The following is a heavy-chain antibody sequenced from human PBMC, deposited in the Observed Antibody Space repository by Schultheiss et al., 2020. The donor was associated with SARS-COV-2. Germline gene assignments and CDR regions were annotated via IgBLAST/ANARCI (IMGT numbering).Heavy chain of an antibody. V-gene: IGHV4-39*07. CDR3: ARGQRRPVWWFDP. Sequence: SETLSLTCTVSGGSISSSSYYWAWIRQLPGKGPEWIGSVYYSGSTYSDPSLKSRVTISVYTSKNQFSLKLAPVTAADTAVYFCARGQRRPVWWFDPWGQGTLVTVSS. J-gene: IGHJ5*02. D-gene: IGHD3-16*01. CDR2: VYYSGST. CDR1: GGSISSSSYY.